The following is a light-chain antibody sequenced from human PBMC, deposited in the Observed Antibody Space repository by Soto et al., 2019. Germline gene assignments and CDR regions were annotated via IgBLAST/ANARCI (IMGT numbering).Light chain of an antibody. CDR2: GAS. V-gene: IGKV3-15*01. CDR1: QSVSSN. Sequence: EIVMTQSPATLSVSPGERATLSCRASQSVSSNLAWYQQKPGQAPRLLIYGASTRATGIPARFSGSGSGTEFTLTISSLQSEDFAVYYCQQYKNWPRTFGQGNKV. J-gene: IGKJ1*01. CDR3: QQYKNWPRT.